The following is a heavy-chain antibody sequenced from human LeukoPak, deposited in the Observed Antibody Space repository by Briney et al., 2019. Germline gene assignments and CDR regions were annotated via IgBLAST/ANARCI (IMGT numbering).Heavy chain of an antibody. Sequence: GGSLRLSCAASGFTFSSYEMNWVRQAPGKGLEWVSYISSSGSTIYYADSVKGRFTISRDNAKNSLYLQMNSLRAEDTAVYYCAKADYSTTYFDYWGQGTLVTVSS. CDR3: AKADYSTTYFDY. J-gene: IGHJ4*02. D-gene: IGHD4-11*01. V-gene: IGHV3-48*03. CDR2: ISSSGSTI. CDR1: GFTFSSYE.